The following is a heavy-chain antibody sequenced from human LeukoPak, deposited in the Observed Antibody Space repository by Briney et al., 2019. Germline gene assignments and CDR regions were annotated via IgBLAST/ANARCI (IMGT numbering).Heavy chain of an antibody. CDR2: IYPRDGST. D-gene: IGHD3-16*01. Sequence: ASVKVSCKASGYSFTSNYIHWVRQAPGQGLEWMGMIYPRDGSTSYAQKFQGRVTMTGDTSISTAYMELSRLTSDDTAVYYCARIGGAHNFDYWGQGTLVTVSS. J-gene: IGHJ4*02. CDR1: GYSFTSNY. CDR3: ARIGGAHNFDY. V-gene: IGHV1-46*01.